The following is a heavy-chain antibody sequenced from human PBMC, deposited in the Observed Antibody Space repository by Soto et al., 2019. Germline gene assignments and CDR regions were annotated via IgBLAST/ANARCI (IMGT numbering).Heavy chain of an antibody. Sequence: EVQLLESGGGLVQPGGSLRLSCAASGFTFSSYAMSWVRQAPGKGLEWVSAISGSGGSTYYADSVKGRFTISKDNSKNTLYLQMNSLRAEDTAVYYCARRWPLNGYYMDVWGKGTTVTVSS. CDR2: ISGSGGST. CDR1: GFTFSSYA. CDR3: ARRWPLNGYYMDV. J-gene: IGHJ6*03. V-gene: IGHV3-23*01.